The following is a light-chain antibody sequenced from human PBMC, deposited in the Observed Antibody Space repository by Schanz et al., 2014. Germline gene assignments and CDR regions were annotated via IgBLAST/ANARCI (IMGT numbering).Light chain of an antibody. CDR3: SSYTSSDTLVV. V-gene: IGLV2-14*01. J-gene: IGLJ2*01. CDR1: SSDVGGYSF. CDR2: DVN. Sequence: QSALTQPPSASGSPGQSVTISCTGTSSDVGGYSFVSWYQQHPGKAPKLMIYDVNSRPSGVSNRFSGSKSGNTASLTISGLQAQDEAHYYCSSYTSSDTLVVFGGGTKLTVL.